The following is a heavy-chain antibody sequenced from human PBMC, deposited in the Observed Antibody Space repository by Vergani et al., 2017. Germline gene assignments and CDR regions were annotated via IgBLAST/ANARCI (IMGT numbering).Heavy chain of an antibody. CDR3: AREQWLPIDYFDY. Sequence: QVQLVQSGAELKKPGASVRVSCKASGFIFTDYYIHWMRQAPGQGLEWIGWINPNSGGTNYAQKLQGRVTMTTDTSTSTAYMELRSLRSDDTAVYYCAREQWLPIDYFDYWGQGTLVTVSS. CDR2: INPNSGGT. V-gene: IGHV1-2*02. CDR1: GFIFTDYY. J-gene: IGHJ4*02. D-gene: IGHD6-19*01.